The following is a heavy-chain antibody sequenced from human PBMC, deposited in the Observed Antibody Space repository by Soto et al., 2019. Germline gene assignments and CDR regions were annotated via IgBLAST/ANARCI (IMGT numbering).Heavy chain of an antibody. CDR3: ARGGALSTSWYWGDGLDS. Sequence: ASVKVCCKASGYSFSSHTITWVRQAPGQGLEWMGGIIPVFGTPSYAQKFQGRVTISADKSTNTSYLELRSLRSEDTAVYYCARGGALSTSWYWGDGLDSWGQGTQVTVPS. CDR1: GYSFSSHT. CDR2: IIPVFGTP. V-gene: IGHV1-69*06. D-gene: IGHD6-13*01. J-gene: IGHJ4*02.